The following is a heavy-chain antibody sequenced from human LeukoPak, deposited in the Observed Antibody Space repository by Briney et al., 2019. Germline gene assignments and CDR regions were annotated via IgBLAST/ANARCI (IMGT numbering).Heavy chain of an antibody. CDR2: ISGSGGST. CDR1: GFTFSIYA. J-gene: IGHJ6*02. D-gene: IGHD3-9*01. CDR3: ATLGLGLRYFDSDGEDV. Sequence: PGGSLRLSCAASGFTFSIYAMSWVRQAPGKGLEWVSAISGSGGSTYYADSVKGRFTISRDNSKNTLYLQMNSLRAEDTAVYYCATLGLGLRYFDSDGEDVWGQGTTVTVSS. V-gene: IGHV3-23*01.